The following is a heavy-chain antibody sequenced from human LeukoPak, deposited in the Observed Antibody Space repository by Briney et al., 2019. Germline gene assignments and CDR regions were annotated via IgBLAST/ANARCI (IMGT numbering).Heavy chain of an antibody. V-gene: IGHV1-2*02. D-gene: IGHD6-6*01. CDR1: GYTFIGYY. Sequence: ASVKVSCKASGYTFIGYYMHWVRQAPGQGLEWMGWINSNSGGTNYAQKFQGRVTMTRDTSISTAYMELSRLRSDDTAVYYCARVQYSSSLDYWGQGTLVTVSS. J-gene: IGHJ4*02. CDR3: ARVQYSSSLDY. CDR2: INSNSGGT.